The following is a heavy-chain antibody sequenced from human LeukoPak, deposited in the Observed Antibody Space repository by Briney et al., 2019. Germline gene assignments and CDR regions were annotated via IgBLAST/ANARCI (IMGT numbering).Heavy chain of an antibody. D-gene: IGHD2-15*01. V-gene: IGHV4-61*02. CDR2: IYTSGST. CDR3: ARTQLGYCSGGSCYGDY. CDR1: GGSISSGSYY. Sequence: SETPSLTCTVSGGSISSGSYYWSWIRQPAGKGLEWIGRIYTSGSTNYNPSLKSRVTISVDTSKNQFSLKLSSVTAADTAVYYCARTQLGYCSGGSCYGDYWGQGTLVTVSS. J-gene: IGHJ4*02.